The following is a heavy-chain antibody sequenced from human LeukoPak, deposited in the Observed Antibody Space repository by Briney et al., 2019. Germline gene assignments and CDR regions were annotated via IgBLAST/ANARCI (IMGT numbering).Heavy chain of an antibody. CDR2: IKQDGSEK. J-gene: IGHJ3*02. D-gene: IGHD3-3*01. CDR3: AKDSPDRITIFGPVGAFDI. Sequence: PGGSLRLSCAASGFTFSSFWMSWVRQAPGKGLEWVANIKQDGSEKYYVDSVKGRFTISRDNAKNSLYLQMNSLRAEDTAVYYCAKDSPDRITIFGPVGAFDIWGQGTMVTVSS. V-gene: IGHV3-7*03. CDR1: GFTFSSFW.